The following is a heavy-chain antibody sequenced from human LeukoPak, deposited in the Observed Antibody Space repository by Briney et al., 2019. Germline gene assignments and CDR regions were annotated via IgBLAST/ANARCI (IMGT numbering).Heavy chain of an antibody. V-gene: IGHV3-21*01. CDR2: ISGSSGSI. D-gene: IGHD3-9*01. Sequence: GGSLRLSCAASGFTFSGYSMNWVRLAPGKGLAWVSSISGSSGSIYYADSVKGRFTISRDNAKNSLDLQMNSLRAEDTAVYYCARANPPAISFFDWWGQGTLVSVSS. CDR1: GFTFSGYS. CDR3: ARANPPAISFFDW. J-gene: IGHJ4*02.